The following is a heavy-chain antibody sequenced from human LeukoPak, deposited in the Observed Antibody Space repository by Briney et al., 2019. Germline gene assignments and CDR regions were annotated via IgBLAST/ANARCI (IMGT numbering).Heavy chain of an antibody. D-gene: IGHD3-10*01. CDR3: ARRMNKYYYGSGSYYSP. J-gene: IGHJ5*02. CDR1: GGSISSYY. CDR2: IYYSGST. V-gene: IGHV4-59*12. Sequence: SETLSLTCTVSGGSISSYYWSWIRQPPGKGLEWIGYIYYSGSTNYNPSLKSRVTISVDTSKNQFSLKLSSVTAADTAVYYCARRMNKYYYGSGSYYSPWGQGTLVTVSS.